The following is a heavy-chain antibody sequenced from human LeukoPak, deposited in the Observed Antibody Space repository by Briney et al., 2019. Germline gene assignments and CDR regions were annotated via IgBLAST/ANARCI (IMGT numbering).Heavy chain of an antibody. J-gene: IGHJ5*02. CDR1: GGSFSGYY. CDR3: AKGSRFPDQLLYGGWFDP. Sequence: PSETLSLTCAVYGGSFSGYYWSWIRQPPGKGLEWIGEINHSGSTNYNPSLKRRVTISVDTSKNQFSLKLSSVTAADTALYYCAKGSRFPDQLLYGGWFDPWGQGTLVTVSS. V-gene: IGHV4-34*01. CDR2: INHSGST. D-gene: IGHD2-2*02.